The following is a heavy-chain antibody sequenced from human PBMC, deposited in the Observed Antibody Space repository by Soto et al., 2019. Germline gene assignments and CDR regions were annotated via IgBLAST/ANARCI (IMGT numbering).Heavy chain of an antibody. V-gene: IGHV4-34*02. J-gene: IGHJ4*02. D-gene: IGHD5-12*01. Sequence: QVQLRQWGAGLLKPSETLSLRCAVYGGSLSDYSWSWIRQSPEKGLEWIGEINHGGSTKYNPSLKSRVTISADTSKNQVSLILTSATAADTAVYRCARGGGNSGYFFDYWGRGTLVTVSS. CDR2: INHGGST. CDR1: GGSLSDYS. CDR3: ARGGGNSGYFFDY.